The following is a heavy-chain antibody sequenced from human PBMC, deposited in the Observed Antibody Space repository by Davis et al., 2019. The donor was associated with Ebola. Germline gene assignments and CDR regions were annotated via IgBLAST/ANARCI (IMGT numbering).Heavy chain of an antibody. D-gene: IGHD1-1*01. CDR3: ARGPTVSGTGNSFDI. V-gene: IGHV3-74*01. Sequence: GESLKISCAASGFTFSTYWMYWVCQAPGKGLEWVSRIINDGSTTDYADSVKGRFTISRDNAENTLYLQMNSLRAEDTAVYYCARGPTVSGTGNSFDIWGPGTGVIISS. CDR2: IINDGSTT. CDR1: GFTFSTYW. J-gene: IGHJ3*02.